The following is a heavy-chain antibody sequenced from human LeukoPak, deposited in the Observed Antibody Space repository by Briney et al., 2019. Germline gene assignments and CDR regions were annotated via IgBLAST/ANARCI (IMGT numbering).Heavy chain of an antibody. Sequence: GGSLRLSCAVSGLILSNNSMTWVRQAPGKGLEWVASIKQDGSEKYYVDSVKGRFTTSRDNAKNSLYLEMNSLRAEDTALYYCVRNRYNLDVWGQGTTVTVSS. CDR3: VRNRYNLDV. V-gene: IGHV3-7*01. CDR2: IKQDGSEK. D-gene: IGHD1-1*01. CDR1: GLILSNNS. J-gene: IGHJ6*02.